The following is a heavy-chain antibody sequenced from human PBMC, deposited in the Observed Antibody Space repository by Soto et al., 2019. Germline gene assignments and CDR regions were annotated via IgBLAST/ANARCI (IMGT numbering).Heavy chain of an antibody. CDR2: LDPSDSYT. D-gene: IGHD6-25*01. CDR3: ARVHSSGALYGMDV. Sequence: GDPVKISCNGSGYSFTSYWISWVRQMPGKGLEWMGRLDPSDSYTNYSPSFQGHVTISADKSISTAYLQWSSLKASDTAMYYCARVHSSGALYGMDVWGQGTTVTVS. J-gene: IGHJ6*02. CDR1: GYSFTSYW. V-gene: IGHV5-10-1*01.